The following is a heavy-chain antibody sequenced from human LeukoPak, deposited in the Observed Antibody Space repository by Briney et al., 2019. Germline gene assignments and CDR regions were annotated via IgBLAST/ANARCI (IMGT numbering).Heavy chain of an antibody. D-gene: IGHD3-22*01. CDR1: GYSISSGYY. J-gene: IGHJ4*02. CDR2: IYHSGST. Sequence: SETLSLTCTVSGYSISSGYYWGWIRQPPGKGLEWIGSIYHSGSTYYNPSLKSRVTISVDTSKNQFSLKLSSVTAADTAVYYCAADSSGYWKDYWGQGTLVTVSS. CDR3: AADSSGYWKDY. V-gene: IGHV4-38-2*02.